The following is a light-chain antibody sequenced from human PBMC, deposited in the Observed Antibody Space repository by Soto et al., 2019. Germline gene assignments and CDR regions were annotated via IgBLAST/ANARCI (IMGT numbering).Light chain of an antibody. CDR3: LSYADTAYV. V-gene: IGLV2-8*01. CDR2: EVS. CDR1: SSDVGGYNY. Sequence: QSVLTQPPSASGSTGQSVTISCAGTSSDVGGYNYVSWYQQYPGKVPKLMIYEVSERPSGVPDRFSGSKSGNTAFLTVSGLQAEDEADYYCLSYADTAYVFGNGTKVTVL. J-gene: IGLJ1*01.